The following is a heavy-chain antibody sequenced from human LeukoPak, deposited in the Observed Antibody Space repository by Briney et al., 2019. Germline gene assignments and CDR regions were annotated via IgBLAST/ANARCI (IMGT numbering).Heavy chain of an antibody. CDR1: GFTVSSNY. CDR2: IKQDGSEK. D-gene: IGHD3-22*01. CDR3: ARALPNYYDSSGYYY. Sequence: GGSLRLSCAASGFTVSSNYMSWVRQAPGKGLEWVANIKQDGSEKYYVDSVKGRFTISRDNAKNSLYLQMNSLRAEDTAVYYCARALPNYYDSSGYYYWGQGTLVTVSS. J-gene: IGHJ4*02. V-gene: IGHV3-7*04.